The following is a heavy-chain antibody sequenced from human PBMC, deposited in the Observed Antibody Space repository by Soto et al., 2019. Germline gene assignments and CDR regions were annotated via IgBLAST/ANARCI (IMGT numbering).Heavy chain of an antibody. CDR3: ARAPHHCITGSRWRFDP. CDR1: GGSFSGYY. Sequence: QVQLQQWGAGLLKPSETLSLTCAVYGGSFSGYYWSGIRQPPGKGLEWIGEINHSGSTNYNPSLKSRVTISVDTSKNQFSLKLSSVTAADTAVYYCARAPHHCITGSRWRFDPWGQGTLVTVSS. D-gene: IGHD1-20*01. J-gene: IGHJ5*02. V-gene: IGHV4-34*01. CDR2: INHSGST.